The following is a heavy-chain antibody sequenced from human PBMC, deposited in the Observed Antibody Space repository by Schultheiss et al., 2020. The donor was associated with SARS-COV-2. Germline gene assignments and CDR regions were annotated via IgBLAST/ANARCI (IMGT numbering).Heavy chain of an antibody. CDR1: SGSFSGYY. J-gene: IGHJ2*01. Sequence: SETLSLTCAVYSGSFSGYYWSWIRQPPGKGLEWIGEINHSGSTNYNPSLKSRVTISVDTSKNQFSLKLSSVTAADTAVYYCARGLHTAMVYWYFDLWGRGTLVTVSS. V-gene: IGHV4-34*01. CDR2: INHSGST. D-gene: IGHD5-18*01. CDR3: ARGLHTAMVYWYFDL.